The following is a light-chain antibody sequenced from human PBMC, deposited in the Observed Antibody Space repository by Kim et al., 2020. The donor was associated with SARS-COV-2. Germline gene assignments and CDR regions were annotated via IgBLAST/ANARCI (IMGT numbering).Light chain of an antibody. V-gene: IGKV3-20*01. CDR2: GAS. CDR3: QHYSSSPPWT. CDR1: QSISRSY. Sequence: PGERATRSCRASQSISRSYLAWYQQRPGQAPRLLIYGASSRATGIPDRFSGSGSGADFTLTISRLEPEDFAVYYCQHYSSSPPWTFGQGTKVDIK. J-gene: IGKJ1*01.